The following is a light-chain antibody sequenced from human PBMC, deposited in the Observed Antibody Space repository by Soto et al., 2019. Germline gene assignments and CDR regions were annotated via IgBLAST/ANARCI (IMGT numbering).Light chain of an antibody. J-gene: IGKJ1*01. CDR1: QSSSNR. CDR2: DAS. Sequence: DIQMTQSPSTLSASVGDRVTITCRASQSSSNRLAWYQQKPGKATKVLIYDASSLESGVPSRFSGSGSATEFILTIISLQPDDFATYHCQHYGGVWTFGQGTKGEIK. CDR3: QHYGGVWT. V-gene: IGKV1-5*01.